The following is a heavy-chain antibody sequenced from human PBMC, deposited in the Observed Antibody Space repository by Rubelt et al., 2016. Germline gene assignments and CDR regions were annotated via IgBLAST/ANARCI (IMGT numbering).Heavy chain of an antibody. V-gene: IGHV4-34*01. J-gene: IGHJ4*02. CDR2: IYYSGST. CDR3: ARDSAAAGSNLDY. Sequence: QVQLQQWRAGLLKPSETLSLTCAVYGGSFSGYYWSWIRQPPGKGLEWIGSIYYSGSTYYNPSLKSRVTISVETSKNQFSLKLGAVTAAETAVYYCARDSAAAGSNLDYWGQGTLVTVSS. CDR1: GGSFSGYY. D-gene: IGHD6-13*01.